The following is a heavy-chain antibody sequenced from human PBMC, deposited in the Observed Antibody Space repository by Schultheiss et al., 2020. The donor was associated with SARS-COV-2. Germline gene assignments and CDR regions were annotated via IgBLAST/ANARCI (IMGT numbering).Heavy chain of an antibody. Sequence: GGSLRLSCAASGFTFSNAWMSWVRQAPGKGLEWVAVIWYDGSNKYYADSVKGRFTISRDNSKNTLYLQMNSLRAGDTAVYYCARGTGYCSGGSCGDWFDPWGQGTLVTVSS. CDR3: ARGTGYCSGGSCGDWFDP. V-gene: IGHV3-33*08. CDR1: GFTFSNAW. J-gene: IGHJ5*02. D-gene: IGHD2-15*01. CDR2: IWYDGSNK.